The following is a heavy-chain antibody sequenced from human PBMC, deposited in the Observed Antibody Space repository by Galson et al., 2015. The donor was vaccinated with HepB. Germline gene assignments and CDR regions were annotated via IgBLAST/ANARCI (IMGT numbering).Heavy chain of an antibody. CDR3: ARDRCHDTFYCFDVGF. V-gene: IGHV3-30-3*01. J-gene: IGHJ4*02. D-gene: IGHD2/OR15-2a*01. Sequence: SLRLSCAASGYSFSSYAVHWVRQAPGKGLEWVALISSDGSNKYHADSVKCRFTISRDNSKNTVYLQMNSLRPEDTALYYCARDRCHDTFYCFDVGFWGQGTLVTVSS. CDR1: GYSFSSYA. CDR2: ISSDGSNK.